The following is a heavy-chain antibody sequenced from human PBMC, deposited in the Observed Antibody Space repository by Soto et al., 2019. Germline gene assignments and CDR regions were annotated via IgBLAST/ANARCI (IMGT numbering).Heavy chain of an antibody. CDR3: ARGGVVVADTHNWFDP. V-gene: IGHV1-2*02. CDR1: GYTFTGYY. D-gene: IGHD2-15*01. J-gene: IGHJ5*02. CDR2: INPNSGGT. Sequence: ASVKVSCKASGYTFTGYYMHWVRQAPGQGLEWMGWINPNSGGTNYAQKFQGRVTMTRDTSISTAYMELSRLRSDDTAVYYCARGGVVVADTHNWFDPWGQGTLVTVSS.